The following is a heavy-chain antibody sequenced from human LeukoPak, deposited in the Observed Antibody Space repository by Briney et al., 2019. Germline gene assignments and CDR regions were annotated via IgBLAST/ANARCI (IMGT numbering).Heavy chain of an antibody. CDR3: TGRLLAWGFDI. CDR1: GFTFSGSA. V-gene: IGHV3-73*01. Sequence: GGSLRLSCAASGFTFSGSAMHWVRQASGKGLEWVGRIRSKANSYATAYAASVKGRFTISRDDSKNTAYLQMNSLKTEDTAVYYCTGRLLAWGFDIWGQGTMVTVSS. D-gene: IGHD1-26*01. CDR2: IRSKANSYAT. J-gene: IGHJ3*02.